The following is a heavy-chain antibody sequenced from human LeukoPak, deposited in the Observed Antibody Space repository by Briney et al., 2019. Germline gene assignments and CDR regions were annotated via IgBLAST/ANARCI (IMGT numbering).Heavy chain of an antibody. Sequence: SETLSLTCVVYGGSFSGYSWSWIRQPPGKGLEWIGEINQRRNTNYNPSLKSRVTIPIDTSKNQFSLKLSSVTAADTAVYYCARVSGSEGRVFRSYGDYFDYWGQGTLVTVSS. CDR2: INQRRNT. V-gene: IGHV4-34*01. CDR1: GGSFSGYS. J-gene: IGHJ4*02. CDR3: ARVSGSEGRVFRSYGDYFDY. D-gene: IGHD1-26*01.